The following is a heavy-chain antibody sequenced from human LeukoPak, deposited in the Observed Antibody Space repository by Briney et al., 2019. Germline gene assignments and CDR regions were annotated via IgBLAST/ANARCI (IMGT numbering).Heavy chain of an antibody. CDR2: IRYDGSNK. V-gene: IGHV3-30*02. D-gene: IGHD3-16*02. CDR3: AKDSNDYVWGSYRYTGYFDY. CDR1: GFTFSSYG. J-gene: IGHJ4*02. Sequence: GGSLRLSCAASGFTFSSYGMHWVRQAPGKGLEWVAFIRYDGSNKYYADSVKGRFTISRDNSKNTPYLQMNSLRAEDTAVYYCAKDSNDYVWGSYRYTGYFDYWGQGTLVTVSS.